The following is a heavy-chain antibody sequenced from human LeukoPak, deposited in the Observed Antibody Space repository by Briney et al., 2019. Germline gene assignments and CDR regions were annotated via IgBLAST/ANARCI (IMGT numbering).Heavy chain of an antibody. Sequence: GGSLRLSYAASGFTFSNYAMSWVRQAPGKGLEWVSTVSGSASNTYYADSVKGRCTISRDNSKNTPYLQMNSLRADDTAVYYCAKGFQTYGELSFDGWGQGTLVAVSS. CDR1: GFTFSNYA. J-gene: IGHJ4*02. V-gene: IGHV3-23*01. CDR3: AKGFQTYGELSFDG. D-gene: IGHD4-17*01. CDR2: VSGSASNT.